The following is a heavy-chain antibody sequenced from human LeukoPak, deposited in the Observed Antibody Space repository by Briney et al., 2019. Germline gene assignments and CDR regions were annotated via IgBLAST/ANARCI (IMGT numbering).Heavy chain of an antibody. CDR2: IYTSGST. CDR1: GGSISSYY. D-gene: IGHD3-10*01. Sequence: SETLSLTCTVSGGSISSYYWSWIRQPAGKGLEWIGRIYTSGSTNYNPSLKSRVTMSVDTSKNQFSLKLSSVTAADTAVYYCARDSLWFGESRYAFDTWGQGTMVTVSS. V-gene: IGHV4-4*07. J-gene: IGHJ3*02. CDR3: ARDSLWFGESRYAFDT.